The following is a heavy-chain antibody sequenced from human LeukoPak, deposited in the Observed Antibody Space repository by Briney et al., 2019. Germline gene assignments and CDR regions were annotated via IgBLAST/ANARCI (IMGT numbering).Heavy chain of an antibody. V-gene: IGHV3-48*03. CDR3: ARAGIAAAGTSNWFDP. D-gene: IGHD6-13*01. CDR2: ISSSGSTI. J-gene: IGHJ5*02. CDR1: GFTFSSYE. Sequence: GGSLRLSCAASGFTFSSYEMNWVRQAPGKGREWVSYISSSGSTIYYADSVKGRFTISRDNAKNSLYLQMNSLRAEDTAVYYCARAGIAAAGTSNWFDPWGQGTLVTVSS.